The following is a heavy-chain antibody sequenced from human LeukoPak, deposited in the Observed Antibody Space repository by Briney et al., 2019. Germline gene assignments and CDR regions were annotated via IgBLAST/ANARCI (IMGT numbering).Heavy chain of an antibody. CDR3: AREPLGYCSSTSCYRDYYYMDV. CDR1: GGSISSYY. CDR2: IYTSGST. V-gene: IGHV4-4*07. D-gene: IGHD2-2*02. J-gene: IGHJ6*03. Sequence: PSETLSLTCTVSGGSISSYYWSWIRQPAGKGLEWIGRIYTSGSTNYNPSLKSRVTISVDTSKNQFSLKLSSVTAADTAVYYCAREPLGYCSSTSCYRDYYYMDVWGKGTTVTVSS.